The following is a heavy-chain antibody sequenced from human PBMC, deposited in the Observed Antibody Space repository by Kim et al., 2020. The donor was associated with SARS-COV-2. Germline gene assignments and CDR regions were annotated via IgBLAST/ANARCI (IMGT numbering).Heavy chain of an antibody. V-gene: IGHV4-59*01. CDR2: IYYSGST. CDR1: GGSISSYY. J-gene: IGHJ6*02. CDR3: ARDHYYGSGSYYNSYYYGMDV. Sequence: SETLSLTCTVSGGSISSYYWSWIRQPPGKGLEWIGYIYYSGSTNYNPSLKSRVTISVDTSKNQFSLKLSSVTAADTAVYYCARDHYYGSGSYYNSYYYGMDVWGQGTTVTVSS. D-gene: IGHD3-10*01.